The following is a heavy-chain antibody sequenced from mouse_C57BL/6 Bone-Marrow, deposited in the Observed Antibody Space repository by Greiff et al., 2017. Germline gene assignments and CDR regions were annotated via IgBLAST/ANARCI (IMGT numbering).Heavy chain of an antibody. CDR3: ARSDYCGRSWYFDV. CDR1: GYAFSSSW. Sequence: QVQLQQSGPELVKPGASVKISCKASGYAFSSSWMNWVKQRPGKGLEWIGRIYPGDGDTNYNGKFKGKATLTADKSSSSAYMRLSSLTSEDSAVYVCARSDYCGRSWYFDVWGTGTTVTVSS. D-gene: IGHD1-1*01. V-gene: IGHV1-82*01. J-gene: IGHJ1*03. CDR2: IYPGDGDT.